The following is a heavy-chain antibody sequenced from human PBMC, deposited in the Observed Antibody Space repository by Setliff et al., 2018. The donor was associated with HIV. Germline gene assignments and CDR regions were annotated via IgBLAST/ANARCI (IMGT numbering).Heavy chain of an antibody. CDR2: IDPQDGET. CDR1: GYTFTDYF. J-gene: IGHJ4*02. CDR3: AAIAYSRPDY. D-gene: IGHD4-4*01. V-gene: IGHV1-69-2*01. Sequence: ASVNVSCKASGYTFTDYFIQWILQAPGKGVEWMGRIDPQDGETTFAEKFQGRVTVTADTSTDIANMELSSLRSDDTSVYYCAAIAYSRPDYWGQGTRVTVSS.